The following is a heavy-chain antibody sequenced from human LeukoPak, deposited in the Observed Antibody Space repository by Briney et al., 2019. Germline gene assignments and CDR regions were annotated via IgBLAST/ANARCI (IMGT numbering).Heavy chain of an antibody. CDR1: GYTFTGYY. CDR3: ASSLIEAAATTPYSSGRGFDY. Sequence: ASVKVSCTASGYTFTGYYMHWVRQAPGQGLEWMGWINPNSGGTNYAQKFQGRVTMTRDTSISTAYMELSRLRSDDTAVYYCASSLIEAAATTPYSSGRGFDYWGQGTLVTVSS. V-gene: IGHV1-2*02. J-gene: IGHJ4*02. D-gene: IGHD6-19*01. CDR2: INPNSGGT.